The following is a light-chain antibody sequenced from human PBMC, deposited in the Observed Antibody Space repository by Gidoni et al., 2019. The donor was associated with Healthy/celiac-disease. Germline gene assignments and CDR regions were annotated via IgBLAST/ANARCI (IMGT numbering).Light chain of an antibody. CDR1: KWGDKY. J-gene: IGLJ2*01. CDR3: QAWDSSTAAV. Sequence: SYELTQPPSVSVSPGQTASITCSGDKWGDKYACWYQQKPGQSHMLVIYQDSKRPSGIPERFSGSNSGNTATLTISGTQAMDEADYYCQAWDSSTAAVFGGGTKLTVL. V-gene: IGLV3-1*01. CDR2: QDS.